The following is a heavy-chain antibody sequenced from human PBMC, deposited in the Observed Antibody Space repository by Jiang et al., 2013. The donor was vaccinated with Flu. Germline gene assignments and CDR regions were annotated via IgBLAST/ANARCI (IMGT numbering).Heavy chain of an antibody. J-gene: IGHJ5*02. CDR2: SIIVGAP. Sequence: AWIRQPPREGAWSGLGVSIIVGAPTTTRPSKSRVTISVDTSKNQFSLKLSSVTAADTAVYYCAREGLVLDILTGYDWFDPWGQGTLVTVSS. V-gene: IGHV4-38-2*02. D-gene: IGHD3-9*01. CDR3: AREGLVLDILTGYDWFDP.